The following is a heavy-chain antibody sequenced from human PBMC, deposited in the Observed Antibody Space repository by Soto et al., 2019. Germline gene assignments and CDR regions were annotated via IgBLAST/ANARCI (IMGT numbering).Heavy chain of an antibody. CDR2: ISGTDGGT. CDR3: AKEMSGYNSTWITY. CDR1: GCIFSSCP. D-gene: IGHD6-13*01. J-gene: IGHJ4*02. V-gene: IGHV3-23*01. Sequence: GGSLRLSWAASGCIFSSCPMSWGRQAPGKGLEWVSVISGTDGGTYYGDSVKGRFTISRDNSKNTLYLQMNSLRAEDTAVYYCAKEMSGYNSTWITYCGQGTLVHVSS.